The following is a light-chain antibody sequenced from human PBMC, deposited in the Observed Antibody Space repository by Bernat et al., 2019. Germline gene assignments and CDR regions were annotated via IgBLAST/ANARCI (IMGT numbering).Light chain of an antibody. CDR3: PKYLRWPLT. V-gene: IGKV3-15*01. CDR2: DAS. Sequence: EIVMTQSPATLSVSPGERATLSCRSSQSASINLAWYQHQPGPAPRLLIYDASTSATGIPARFSGTGSGTEFTLTINSLQSEDSAVYYCPKYLRWPLTFGGGTRVEIK. J-gene: IGKJ4*01. CDR1: QSASIN.